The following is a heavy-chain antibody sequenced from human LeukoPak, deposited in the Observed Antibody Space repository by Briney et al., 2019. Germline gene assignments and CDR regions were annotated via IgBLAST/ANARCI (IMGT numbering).Heavy chain of an antibody. Sequence: GESLKISCKGSGYSFISYWIGWVRQMPGKGLEWMGIIYPGDSDTRYSPSFQGQVTISADKSISTAYLQWSSLKASDTAMYYCARRGITGTRYYYYYYMDVWGKGTTVTVSS. CDR3: ARRGITGTRYYYYYYMDV. D-gene: IGHD1-7*01. V-gene: IGHV5-51*01. CDR1: GYSFISYW. J-gene: IGHJ6*03. CDR2: IYPGDSDT.